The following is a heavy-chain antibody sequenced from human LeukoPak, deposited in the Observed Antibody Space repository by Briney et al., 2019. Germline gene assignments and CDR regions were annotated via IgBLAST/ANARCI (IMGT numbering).Heavy chain of an antibody. CDR3: VRSMSGRNDL. CDR2: ISTTSRHI. CDR1: GFTFSSYS. V-gene: IGHV3-21*01. Sequence: GGSLRLSCAASGFTFSSYSIDWVRQAPGKGLEWVSSISTTSRHIYYADSVKGRFTISRDNVKNTLYLQMNSLTAEDTAVYYCVRSMSGRNDLWGQGTLVTVSS. J-gene: IGHJ5*02. D-gene: IGHD3-3*01.